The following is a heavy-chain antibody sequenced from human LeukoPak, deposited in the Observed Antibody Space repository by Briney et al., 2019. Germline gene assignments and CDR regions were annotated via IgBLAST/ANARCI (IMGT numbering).Heavy chain of an antibody. CDR1: GGSFSGYY. J-gene: IGHJ6*02. V-gene: IGHV4-34*01. CDR3: AHLNGYCSSTSCSHYYYYGMDV. Sequence: PSETLSLTCAVYGGSFSGYYWSWIRQPPGKGLEWIGEINHSGSTNYNPSLKSRVTIPVDTSKNQFSLKLSSVTAADTAVYYCAHLNGYCSSTSCSHYYYYGMDVWGQGTTVTVSS. CDR2: INHSGST. D-gene: IGHD2-2*01.